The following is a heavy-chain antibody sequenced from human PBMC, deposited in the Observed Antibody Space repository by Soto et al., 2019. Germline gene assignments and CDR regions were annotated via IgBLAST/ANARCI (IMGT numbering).Heavy chain of an antibody. V-gene: IGHV3-53*04. CDR1: GFTVSSNY. Sequence: GGSLRLSCAASGFTVSSNYMSWVRQAPGKGLGWVSVIYSGGSTYYADSVKGRFTISRHNSKNTLYLQMNSLRAEDTAVYYCARDLRPYSSSYYYYYMDVWGKGTTVTVSS. CDR3: ARDLRPYSSSYYYYYMDV. CDR2: IYSGGST. D-gene: IGHD6-6*01. J-gene: IGHJ6*03.